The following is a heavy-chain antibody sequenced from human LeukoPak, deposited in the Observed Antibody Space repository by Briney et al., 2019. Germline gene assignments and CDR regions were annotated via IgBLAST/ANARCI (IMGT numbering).Heavy chain of an antibody. V-gene: IGHV4-59*01. CDR1: GGSMSNYY. J-gene: IGHJ6*02. Sequence: SETLSLTCTISGGSMSNYYWSWIRQPPGKGLEWIGFIYYSGSTDQNPSLRSRATISLDTSKNQFSLRLSSVTAADTAVYYCARDGARLTGTYGIDVWGHGTTVTVSS. CDR3: ARDGARLTGTYGIDV. CDR2: IYYSGST. D-gene: IGHD4-17*01.